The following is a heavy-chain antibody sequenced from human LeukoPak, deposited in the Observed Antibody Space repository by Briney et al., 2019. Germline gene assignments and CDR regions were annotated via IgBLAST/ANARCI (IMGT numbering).Heavy chain of an antibody. D-gene: IGHD6-19*01. CDR2: ISGGTT. V-gene: IGHV3-49*03. CDR1: GFTFGDLL. J-gene: IGHJ4*02. Sequence: GTLKLSFTGSGFTFGDLLISWFRPAPGEGLEWIGFISGGTTEYAASVKGRFTISRDDSTSIAYLQMNSLTTEDTAVYYCSRGSGWLSVYWGQGTLVTVSS. CDR3: SRGSGWLSVY.